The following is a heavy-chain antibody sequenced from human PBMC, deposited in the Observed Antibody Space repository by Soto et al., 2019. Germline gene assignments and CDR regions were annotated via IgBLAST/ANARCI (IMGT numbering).Heavy chain of an antibody. CDR2: INPSGGRT. D-gene: IGHD3-16*01. V-gene: IGHV1-46*01. J-gene: IGHJ4*02. CDR1: GFTFTSHY. Sequence: GASVKVSCKASGFTFTSHYMHWVRQAPGQGLEWMGLINPSGGRTTYAQKFQGRLTLTRDTSTSTVNMELSNLRSEDTAVFYCARDGGVGSIFDNWGQGTPVTVSS. CDR3: ARDGGVGSIFDN.